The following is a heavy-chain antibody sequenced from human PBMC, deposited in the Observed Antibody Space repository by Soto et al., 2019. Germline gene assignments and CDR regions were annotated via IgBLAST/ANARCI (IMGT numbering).Heavy chain of an antibody. V-gene: IGHV4-59*12. CDR1: GGSISSYY. D-gene: IGHD3-10*01. Sequence: SETLSLTCTVSGGSISSYYWSWIRQPPGKGLEWIGYIYYSGSTNYNPSLKSRVTISVDTSKNQFSLKLSSVTAADTAVYYCARENQYGSGSYSDYWGQGTLVTVSS. J-gene: IGHJ4*02. CDR2: IYYSGST. CDR3: ARENQYGSGSYSDY.